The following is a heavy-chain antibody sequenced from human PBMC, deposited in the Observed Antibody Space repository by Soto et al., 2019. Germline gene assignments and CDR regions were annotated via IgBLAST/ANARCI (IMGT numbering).Heavy chain of an antibody. Sequence: VGSLRLSCAASGFTFSSYAMSWVRQAPGKGLEWVSAISGSGGSTYYADSVKGRFTISRDNSKNTLYLQMNSLRAEDTAVYYCAKGYGDYVIYFDYWGQGTLVTVSS. CDR1: GFTFSSYA. D-gene: IGHD4-17*01. CDR3: AKGYGDYVIYFDY. V-gene: IGHV3-23*01. CDR2: ISGSGGST. J-gene: IGHJ4*02.